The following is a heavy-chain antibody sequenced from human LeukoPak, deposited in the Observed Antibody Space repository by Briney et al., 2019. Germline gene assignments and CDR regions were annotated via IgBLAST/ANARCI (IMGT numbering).Heavy chain of an antibody. CDR1: GYTFTNYG. CDR2: ISAYNGNT. D-gene: IGHD3-16*01. CDR3: AKESPLHGVDI. V-gene: IGHV1-18*01. J-gene: IGHJ3*02. Sequence: SVTVSCKASGYTFTNYGINWVRQAPGQGLEWMGWISAYNGNTNYEQNLQDRVTMTTDTPTSTAYMELRSLRFDDTGVCYCAKESPLHGVDIWGQGTMVTVCS.